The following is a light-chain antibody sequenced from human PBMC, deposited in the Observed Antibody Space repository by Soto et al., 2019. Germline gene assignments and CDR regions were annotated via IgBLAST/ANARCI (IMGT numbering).Light chain of an antibody. CDR3: GTWDESLGAGV. Sequence: QSVLMQPASLSAPPGETVTISCSGRGSNIGRNYVSWYRQFPGTAPQLLIYDDSKRHSGVPDRLSGSRYGTSASLAIAGLQPGDEAVYYCGTWDESLGAGVFGGGTKLTVL. CDR1: GSNIGRNY. V-gene: IGLV1-51*01. CDR2: DDS. J-gene: IGLJ2*01.